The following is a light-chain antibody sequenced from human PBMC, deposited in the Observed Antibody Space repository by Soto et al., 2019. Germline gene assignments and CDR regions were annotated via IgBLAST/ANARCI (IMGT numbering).Light chain of an antibody. CDR3: QQYNDWPLT. J-gene: IGKJ1*01. CDR1: QSVSSN. V-gene: IGKV3-15*01. Sequence: EIVMTQSPVTLSVSPGDIATLSCRASQSVSSNLAWYQQKPGQAPSLLIYGAFTRATGIPARFSGTGSGTECTLTISSLQSEDVALYYCQQYNDWPLTLGQGTKVDIK. CDR2: GAF.